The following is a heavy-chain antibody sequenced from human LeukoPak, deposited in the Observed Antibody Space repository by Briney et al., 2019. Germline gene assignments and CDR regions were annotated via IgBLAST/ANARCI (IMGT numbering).Heavy chain of an antibody. CDR3: ARGLARAAALVHGY. CDR1: GYTFTSYD. Sequence: ASVKVSCKASGYTFTSYDINWVRQATGQGLEWMGWMNPNSGNTGYAQKFQGRVTMTRNTSISTAYMELSSLRSEDTAVYYCARGLARAAALVHGYWGQGTLVTVSS. CDR2: MNPNSGNT. J-gene: IGHJ4*02. D-gene: IGHD6-13*01. V-gene: IGHV1-8*01.